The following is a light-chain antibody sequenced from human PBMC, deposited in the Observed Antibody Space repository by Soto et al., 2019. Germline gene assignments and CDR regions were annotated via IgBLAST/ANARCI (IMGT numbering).Light chain of an antibody. J-gene: IGKJ4*01. CDR1: QSVNIY. Sequence: EIVLTQSPATLSLSPGERATLSCTASQSVNIYLAWYQQKPGQAPRLLIYDASNRATGIPARFSGSGSGTDFTLTISSLEPEDIVVYNWQQRSNWRVTFGGGTKVEIK. CDR2: DAS. CDR3: QQRSNWRVT. V-gene: IGKV3-11*01.